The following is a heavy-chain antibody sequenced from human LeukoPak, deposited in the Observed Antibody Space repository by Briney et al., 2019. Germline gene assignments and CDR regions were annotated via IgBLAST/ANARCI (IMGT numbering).Heavy chain of an antibody. V-gene: IGHV3-30-3*01. D-gene: IGHD6-25*01. CDR3: ARDSGRWFDP. CDR1: GFTFSSYA. CDR2: ISSYDGSNK. Sequence: GGSLRLSCAASGFTFSSYAMHWVRQAPGKGLEWVAVISSYDGSNKYYADSVKGRFTISRDNSKNTLYLQMNSLRPKDTAVYYCARDSGRWFDPWGQGTLVTVSS. J-gene: IGHJ5*02.